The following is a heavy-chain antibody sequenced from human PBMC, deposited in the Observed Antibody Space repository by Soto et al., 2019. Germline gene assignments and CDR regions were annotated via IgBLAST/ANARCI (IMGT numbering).Heavy chain of an antibody. J-gene: IGHJ4*02. CDR2: IIPIFGTA. Sequence: QVQLVQSGAEVKKPGSSVKVSCKASGGTFSSYAISWVRQAPGQGLEWMGGIIPIFGTANYAQKFQGRVTITADKSTSTAYMELSSLRSEDTAVYYWASPRPRGGYYYGSGSSDWGQGTLVTVSS. CDR3: ASPRPRGGYYYGSGSSD. V-gene: IGHV1-69*06. D-gene: IGHD3-10*01. CDR1: GGTFSSYA.